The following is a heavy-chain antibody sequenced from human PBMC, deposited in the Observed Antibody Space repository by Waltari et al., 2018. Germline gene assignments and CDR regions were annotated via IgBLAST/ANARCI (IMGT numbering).Heavy chain of an antibody. J-gene: IGHJ4*02. V-gene: IGHV1-2*02. CDR1: GYTFTGYY. D-gene: IGHD1-26*01. CDR3: ARGSGDMGY. Sequence: QVQLVQSGAEVKKPGASVQVSCKASGYTFTGYYMHWGRQAPGQGLEWMGWINPNSGSTNYAQKFQGRVTMTRDTSISTAYMELSRLRSDDTAVYYCARGSGDMGYWGQGTLVTVSS. CDR2: INPNSGST.